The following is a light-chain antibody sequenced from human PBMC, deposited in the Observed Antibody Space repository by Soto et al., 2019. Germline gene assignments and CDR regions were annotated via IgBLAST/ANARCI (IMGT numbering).Light chain of an antibody. CDR3: GSITRSSTSV. CDR2: NNN. CDR1: KSNIGSNY. Sequence: QSVLTQPPSASGTPGQRVTISCSGSKSNIGSNYVYWYQQLPGTAPKLLIYNNNQRPSGVPDRFSGSKSGTSASLAISGLRSEDEADYYCGSITRSSTSVFGTGTKVTVL. V-gene: IGLV1-47*01. J-gene: IGLJ1*01.